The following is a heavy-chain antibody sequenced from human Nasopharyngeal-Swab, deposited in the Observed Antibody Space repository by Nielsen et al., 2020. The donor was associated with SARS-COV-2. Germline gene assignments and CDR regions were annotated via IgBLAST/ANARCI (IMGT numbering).Heavy chain of an antibody. J-gene: IGHJ6*02. D-gene: IGHD3-10*01. V-gene: IGHV3-33*01. CDR3: ARDLDYYGSGTNGMDV. CDR2: IWYDGSNK. Sequence: VRQAPGKGLEWVAVIWYDGSNKYYADSVKGRVTISRDNAKNSLYLQMNSLRAEDTAVYYCARDLDYYGSGTNGMDVWGQGTTVTVSS.